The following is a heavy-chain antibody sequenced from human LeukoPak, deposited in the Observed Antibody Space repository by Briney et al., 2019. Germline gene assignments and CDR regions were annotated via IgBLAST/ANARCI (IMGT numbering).Heavy chain of an antibody. CDR1: GFTFSSYA. J-gene: IGHJ4*02. Sequence: PGGSLRLSCAASGFTFSSYAMHWVRQAPGKGLEWVAVISYDGSNKYYADSVKGRFTISRDNSKNTLYLQMNSLRAEDTAVYYCARDSLEVTTSGWFDYWGQGTLATVSS. V-gene: IGHV3-30-3*01. CDR2: ISYDGSNK. D-gene: IGHD4-17*01. CDR3: ARDSLEVTTSGWFDY.